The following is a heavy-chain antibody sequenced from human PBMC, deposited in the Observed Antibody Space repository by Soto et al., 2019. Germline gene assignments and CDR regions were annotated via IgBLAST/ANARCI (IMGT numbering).Heavy chain of an antibody. Sequence: EVPLLESGGGLVQPGGSLRLSCAASGFTFSSYAMSWVRQAPGKGLEWVSGLSGSGGSIYYADFGKGLFTISRDKSKNTLYLQTNTLRAEDTAVYYCAKGLGLLPIHYFDCWGQGSLVTVCS. J-gene: IGHJ4*02. V-gene: IGHV3-23*01. CDR3: AKGLGLLPIHYFDC. CDR1: GFTFSSYA. CDR2: LSGSGGSI. D-gene: IGHD3-16*01.